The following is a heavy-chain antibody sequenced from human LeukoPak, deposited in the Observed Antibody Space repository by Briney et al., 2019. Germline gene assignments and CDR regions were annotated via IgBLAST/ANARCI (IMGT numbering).Heavy chain of an antibody. J-gene: IGHJ4*02. Sequence: GGSLRLSCAASGFTFSSYEMNWVRQAPGKGLEWVSYISSSGSTIYYADSVKGRFTVSRDNAKSSLYLQMNSLRAEDTAVYYCARDRGYSSSWDWGQGTLVTVSS. D-gene: IGHD6-13*01. CDR2: ISSSGSTI. CDR1: GFTFSSYE. V-gene: IGHV3-48*03. CDR3: ARDRGYSSSWD.